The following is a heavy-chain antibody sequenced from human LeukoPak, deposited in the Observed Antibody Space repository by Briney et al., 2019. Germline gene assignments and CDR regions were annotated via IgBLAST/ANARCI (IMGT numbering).Heavy chain of an antibody. J-gene: IGHJ4*02. CDR1: GYTFTCYY. D-gene: IGHD6-19*01. CDR3: ARRVPIAVAGTRGANDY. CDR2: INPNSGGT. Sequence: SVKVSCKASGYTFTCYYMHWVRQAPGQGREWMGWINPNSGGTNYAQKFQGRVTMTRDTSISTAYMELSRLRSDDTAVYYCARRVPIAVAGTRGANDYWGQGTLVTVSS. V-gene: IGHV1-2*02.